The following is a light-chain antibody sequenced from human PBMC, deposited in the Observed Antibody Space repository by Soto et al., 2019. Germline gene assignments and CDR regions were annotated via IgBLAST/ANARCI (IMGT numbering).Light chain of an antibody. CDR1: QSIRHY. V-gene: IGKV1-5*01. J-gene: IGKJ1*01. Sequence: DIQMTQSPPTLSASVGDRVTITCRASQSIRHYLAWYQQMPGKAPKLLIYGASTLQSGVTSMFSGSGSGTEFTLTISSLQPDDFGTYFCQHHNSYAQTFGQGTKVDIK. CDR3: QHHNSYAQT. CDR2: GAS.